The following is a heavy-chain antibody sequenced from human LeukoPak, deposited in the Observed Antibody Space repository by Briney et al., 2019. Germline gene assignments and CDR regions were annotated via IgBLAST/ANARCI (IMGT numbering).Heavy chain of an antibody. Sequence: GGSLTLSCAASGFTFSSYGMQWVRRAPGKGLDGVEVIWYDGSRKYYADSVKGRFTISRDNSKNTLYLQMDSLTAEDTAVYYCARRHFDAFDIWGQGTVVTVSS. J-gene: IGHJ3*02. CDR3: ARRHFDAFDI. CDR2: IWYDGSRK. V-gene: IGHV3-33*08. CDR1: GFTFSSYG.